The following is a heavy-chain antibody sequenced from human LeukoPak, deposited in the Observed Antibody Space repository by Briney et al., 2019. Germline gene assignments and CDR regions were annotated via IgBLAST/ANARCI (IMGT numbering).Heavy chain of an antibody. D-gene: IGHD1-1*01. CDR2: IGISSGNT. Sequence: GGSLRLSCTASGFPFSDYSMNWVRQAPGKGLEWISYIGISSGNTKYADSVKGRFAISADNTKNSLYLQMNSLRVEDTAVYYCARDHNYAFDNWGQGTLVSVSS. V-gene: IGHV3-48*04. CDR1: GFPFSDYS. J-gene: IGHJ4*02. CDR3: ARDHNYAFDN.